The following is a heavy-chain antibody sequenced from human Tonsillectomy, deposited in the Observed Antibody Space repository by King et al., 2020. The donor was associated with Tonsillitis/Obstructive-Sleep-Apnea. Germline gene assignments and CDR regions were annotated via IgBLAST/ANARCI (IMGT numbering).Heavy chain of an antibody. CDR1: GFTFSRSW. J-gene: IGHJ2*01. V-gene: IGHV3-7*04. CDR3: ARDSGISDTYCWYFDL. D-gene: IGHD1-14*01. Sequence: VQLVESGGGLVQPGGSLRLSCAASGFTFSRSWMSWVRQAPGKGLEWLADIKQDGRDKDYVGSVKGRFTISRDNAKNSLYLQINSLRAEDTAVYYCARDSGISDTYCWYFDLWGRGTPVTVSS. CDR2: IKQDGRDK.